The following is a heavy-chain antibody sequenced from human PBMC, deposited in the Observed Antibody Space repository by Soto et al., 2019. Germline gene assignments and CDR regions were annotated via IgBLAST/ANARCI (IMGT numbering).Heavy chain of an antibody. J-gene: IGHJ4*02. CDR3: ARAIYYASPGDIDS. D-gene: IGHD3-10*01. CDR2: ISSSSSTI. CDR1: GFTFSSYS. V-gene: IGHV3-48*01. Sequence: GGSLRLSCAASGFTFSSYSMNWVRQAPGKGLEWVSYISSSSSTIYYADSVKGRFTISRDNAKNSLYLQMNSLRAEDTAVYYCARAIYYASPGDIDSWGQGALLTVSS.